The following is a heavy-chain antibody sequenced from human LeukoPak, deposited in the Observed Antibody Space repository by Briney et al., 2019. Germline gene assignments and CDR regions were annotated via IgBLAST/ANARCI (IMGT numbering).Heavy chain of an antibody. J-gene: IGHJ4*02. CDR1: GFTFSNYW. Sequence: GGSLRLSCAPSGFTFSNYWMTWVRQAPGKGLQWVANIKQDGTEKFYVDSVKGRFIISRDNAKNSLYLQMNSLRAEDTAVYYCAKVQYSSSWTPFDYWGQGTLVTVSS. CDR2: IKQDGTEK. V-gene: IGHV3-7*03. D-gene: IGHD6-13*01. CDR3: AKVQYSSSWTPFDY.